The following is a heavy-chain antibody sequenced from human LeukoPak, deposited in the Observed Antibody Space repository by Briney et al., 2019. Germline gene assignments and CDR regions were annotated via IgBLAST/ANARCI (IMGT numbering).Heavy chain of an antibody. V-gene: IGHV4-34*01. CDR2: INHSGSS. J-gene: IGHJ4*02. CDR3: ADRGEQQLVTGGY. Sequence: SETLSLTCAVYGGSFSGYYWSWIRQPPGKGLEWNGEINHSGSSNYNPSLKSRVTISVDTSKNQFSLKLSSGTAADTAVYYCADRGEQQLVTGGYWGQGTLVTVSS. D-gene: IGHD6-13*01. CDR1: GGSFSGYY.